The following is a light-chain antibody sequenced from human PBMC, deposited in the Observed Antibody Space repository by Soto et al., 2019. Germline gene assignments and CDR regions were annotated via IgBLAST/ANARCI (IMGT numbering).Light chain of an antibody. CDR2: GAS. J-gene: IGKJ5*01. CDR1: HSVSSSY. Sequence: EIVLTQSPGTLSLSPGERATLSCRASHSVSSSYLAWYQQKPGQAPRLLIYGASSRATGIPDRLSGSGSGTDFTLTISRLEPEDFAVYYCQQYGSSPPITFGQGTRLEIK. CDR3: QQYGSSPPIT. V-gene: IGKV3-20*01.